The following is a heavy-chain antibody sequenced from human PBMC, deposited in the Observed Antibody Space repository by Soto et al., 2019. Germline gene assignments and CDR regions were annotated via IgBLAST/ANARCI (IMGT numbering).Heavy chain of an antibody. D-gene: IGHD3-3*01. CDR2: IYYSGST. Sequence: SETLSLTCTVSGGSLSSGGYYWSWIRQHPGKGLEWIGYIYYSGSTYYNPSLKSRVTISVDTSKNQFSLKLSSVTAADTAFYYCARGYYYFWRGYPHPWYFDYWGQGTLVTVSS. CDR1: GGSLSSGGYY. J-gene: IGHJ4*02. V-gene: IGHV4-31*03. CDR3: ARGYYYFWRGYPHPWYFDY.